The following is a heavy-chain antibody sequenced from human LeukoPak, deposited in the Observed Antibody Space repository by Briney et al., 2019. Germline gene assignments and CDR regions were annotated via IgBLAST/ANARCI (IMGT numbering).Heavy chain of an antibody. D-gene: IGHD3-9*01. J-gene: IGHJ3*02. CDR1: GFTFSSYA. Sequence: GGSLRLSCAASGFTFSSYAMHWVRQAPGKGLEWVAVISYDGSNKYYADSVKGRFTISRDNSKNTLYLQMNSLRAEDTAVYYCASPPILTGAAFDIWGQGTMVTVSS. CDR3: ASPPILTGAAFDI. CDR2: ISYDGSNK. V-gene: IGHV3-30-3*01.